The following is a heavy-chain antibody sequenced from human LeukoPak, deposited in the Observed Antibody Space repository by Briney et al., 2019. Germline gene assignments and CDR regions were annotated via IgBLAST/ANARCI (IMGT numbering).Heavy chain of an antibody. Sequence: PGGSLRLSCAASGFTFSSSWMSWVRQAPGKGLEWVANIKKDGSETNYVDSVKGRFTISRDNAKNSLYLQMNSLRAEDTAVYYCARDRIAAPGWFDPWGQGTLVTVSS. CDR1: GFTFSSSW. CDR2: IKKDGSET. D-gene: IGHD6-6*01. CDR3: ARDRIAAPGWFDP. V-gene: IGHV3-7*01. J-gene: IGHJ5*02.